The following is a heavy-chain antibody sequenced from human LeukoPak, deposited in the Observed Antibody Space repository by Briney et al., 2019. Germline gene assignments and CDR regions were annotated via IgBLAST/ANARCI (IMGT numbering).Heavy chain of an antibody. CDR3: ARGREVYCSGGSCYYYYFDY. D-gene: IGHD2-15*01. CDR1: GGTFSSYA. V-gene: IGHV1-69*05. CDR2: IIPIFGTA. J-gene: IGHJ4*02. Sequence: SVKVSCKASGGTFSSYAISWVRQAPGQGLEWMGRIIPIFGTANYAQKFQGRVTITTDESTSTAYMEPSSLRSEDTAVYYCARGREVYCSGGSCYYYYFDYWGQGTLVTVSS.